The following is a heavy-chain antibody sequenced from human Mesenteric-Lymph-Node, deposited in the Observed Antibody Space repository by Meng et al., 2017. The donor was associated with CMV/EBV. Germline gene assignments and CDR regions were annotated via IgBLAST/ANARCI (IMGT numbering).Heavy chain of an antibody. D-gene: IGHD4/OR15-4a*01. CDR3: AKDDYNSSPRRFDS. CDR2: ISGSGRST. Sequence: GGFLRLSCAASGFSFSDYAMSWVRQAPGKGLEWVSGISGSGRSTYYADFVKGRFTISRDNSKNTLFVQMNSLRDEDTAVYYCAKDDYNSSPRRFDSWGQGILVTVSS. J-gene: IGHJ5*01. V-gene: IGHV3-23*01. CDR1: GFSFSDYA.